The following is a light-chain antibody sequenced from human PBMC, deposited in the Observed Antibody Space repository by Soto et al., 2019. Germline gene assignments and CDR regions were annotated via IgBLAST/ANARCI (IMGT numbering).Light chain of an antibody. Sequence: DIQMTQSPSTLSASVGDRVTITCPASQSISSWLAWYQQKPGKAPKLPIYKASSLESGVPSRFSGSGSGTEFTLTISSLQPDDFATYYCQQYNSYSYTFGQGTKVDIK. CDR3: QQYNSYSYT. J-gene: IGKJ2*01. V-gene: IGKV1-5*03. CDR1: QSISSW. CDR2: KAS.